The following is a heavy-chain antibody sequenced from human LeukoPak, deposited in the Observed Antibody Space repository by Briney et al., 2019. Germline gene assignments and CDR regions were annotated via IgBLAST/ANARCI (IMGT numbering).Heavy chain of an antibody. V-gene: IGHV3-15*01. CDR2: IKSKTDGETT. CDR1: GFTFSNAW. D-gene: IGHD2-2*02. CDR3: TTPPDIVVVPAAIRGYFQH. Sequence: GGSLRLSCAASGFTFSNAWMSWVRQAPGKGLEWVGRIKSKTDGETTDYAAPVKGRFTISRDDSKNTLYLQMNSLKTEDTAVYYRTTPPDIVVVPAAIRGYFQHWGQGTLVTVSS. J-gene: IGHJ1*01.